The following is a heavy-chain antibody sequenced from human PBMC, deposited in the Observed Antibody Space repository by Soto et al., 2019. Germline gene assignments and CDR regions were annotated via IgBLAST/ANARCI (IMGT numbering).Heavy chain of an antibody. Sequence: QVQLVQSGAEVKKPGASVKVSCKASGYTFTNYGINWVRQAPGQGLEWLRWVSAYNGERRYAQRVQARVVMTTDTSPTTHYMKLRTLTSEDTAVYYCSRGTSIPASGDYWGQGPLVTVSS. CDR3: SRGTSIPASGDY. CDR1: GYTFTNYG. J-gene: IGHJ4*01. V-gene: IGHV1-18*01. D-gene: IGHD6-6*01. CDR2: VSAYNGER.